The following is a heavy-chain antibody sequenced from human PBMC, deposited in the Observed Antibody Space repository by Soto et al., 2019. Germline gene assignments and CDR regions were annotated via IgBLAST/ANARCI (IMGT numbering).Heavy chain of an antibody. CDR1: GFSFSSSW. J-gene: IGHJ5*02. CDR2: INNDGSNT. V-gene: IGHV3-74*01. CDR3: ARPYDFWTGYYLPGDS. Sequence: EVQLVESGGGLVQPGESLRLSCAASGFSFSSSWMHWVRQAPGKGLVWVSRINNDGSNTRYADSVKGRFTVSRDNAKNTLYPQMNSLRAEDTAVYYCARPYDFWTGYYLPGDSWGQGTLVTVSS. D-gene: IGHD3-3*01.